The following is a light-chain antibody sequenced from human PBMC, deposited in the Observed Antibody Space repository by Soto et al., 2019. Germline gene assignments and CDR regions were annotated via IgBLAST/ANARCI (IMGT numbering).Light chain of an antibody. CDR1: SSDIGAYDY. Sequence: QSVLTQPASLSGSPGQSITISCTGTSSDIGAYDYVSWFQQHPGKAPKLMMHGNSQRPSGVPDRFSGSKSGTSASLAISGLRTEDEADYYCAAWDDSLSGVVFGGGTQLTVL. CDR3: AAWDDSLSGVV. V-gene: IGLV2-14*03. CDR2: GNS. J-gene: IGLJ2*01.